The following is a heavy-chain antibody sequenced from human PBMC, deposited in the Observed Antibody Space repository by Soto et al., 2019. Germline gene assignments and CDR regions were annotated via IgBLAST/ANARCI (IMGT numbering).Heavy chain of an antibody. Sequence: QVQLQQWGAGLLKPSETLSLTCAVYGGSFSGYYWSWIRQPPGKGLEWIGEINHSGSTNYNPSLKSRVTISVDTSKNQFSLKLSSVTAADTAVYYCARGSRLRFLEWSWAFSYYMDVWGKGTTVTVSS. CDR1: GGSFSGYY. D-gene: IGHD3-3*01. J-gene: IGHJ6*03. CDR3: ARGSRLRFLEWSWAFSYYMDV. CDR2: INHSGST. V-gene: IGHV4-34*01.